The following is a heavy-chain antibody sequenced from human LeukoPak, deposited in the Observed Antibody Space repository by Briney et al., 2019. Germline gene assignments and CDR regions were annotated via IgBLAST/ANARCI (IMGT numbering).Heavy chain of an antibody. V-gene: IGHV3-7*01. D-gene: IGHD3-16*01. J-gene: IGHJ4*02. CDR3: VGGNSFDY. CDR1: GFTFSGYW. Sequence: GGSLRLSCAASGFTFSGYWMSWVRQAPGKGLEWVANIKEDGSEKYYVDSVKGRFTISRDNAKNSLSLQMNSLRAEDTALYYCVGGNSFDYWGQGTLVAVSS. CDR2: IKEDGSEK.